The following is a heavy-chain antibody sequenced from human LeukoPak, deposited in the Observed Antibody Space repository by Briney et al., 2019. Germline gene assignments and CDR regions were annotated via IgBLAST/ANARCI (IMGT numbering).Heavy chain of an antibody. CDR1: GYTFTGYY. CDR3: ARSQPIVVVIAPPNWFDP. J-gene: IGHJ5*02. CDR2: MNPNSGGT. V-gene: IGHV1-2*02. Sequence: GASVKVSCKASGYTFTGYYMHWVRQAPGQGLEWMGWMNPNSGGTNYAQKFQGRVTMTRDTSISTAYMELSRLRSDDTAVYYCARSQPIVVVIAPPNWFDPWGQGTLVTVSS. D-gene: IGHD2-21*01.